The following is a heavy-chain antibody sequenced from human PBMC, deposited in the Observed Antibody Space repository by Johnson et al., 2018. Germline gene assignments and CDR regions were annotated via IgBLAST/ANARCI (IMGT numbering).Heavy chain of an antibody. D-gene: IGHD3-3*01. Sequence: VQLVESGGGLVQPGGSLRLSCAASGFTFSSYWMSWVRQAPGKGLEWVANIKQDGSEKYYVDSVKGRFTISRDNAKNSLYLQMNSLRAEDTAVYYCARGPVGITVFGVVRPELDGGNWGQGTLVTVSS. CDR1: GFTFSSYW. J-gene: IGHJ1*01. CDR3: ARGPVGITVFGVVRPELDGGN. CDR2: IKQDGSEK. V-gene: IGHV3-7*01.